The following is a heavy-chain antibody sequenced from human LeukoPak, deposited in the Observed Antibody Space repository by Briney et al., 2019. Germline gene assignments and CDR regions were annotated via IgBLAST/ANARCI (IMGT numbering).Heavy chain of an antibody. J-gene: IGHJ4*02. Sequence: ASVKVSCKASGYTFTSYDINWVRQATGQGLEWMGWMNPNSGNTGYAQKFQGRVTMTRDTSISTAYLQWSSLKASDTAMYYCARHGEYSSSWYEAGYWGQGTLVTVSS. CDR1: GYTFTSYD. V-gene: IGHV1-8*01. CDR2: MNPNSGNT. CDR3: ARHGEYSSSWYEAGY. D-gene: IGHD6-13*01.